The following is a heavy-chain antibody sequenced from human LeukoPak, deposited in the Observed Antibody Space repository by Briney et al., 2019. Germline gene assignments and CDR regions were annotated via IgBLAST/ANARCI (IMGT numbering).Heavy chain of an antibody. CDR2: ISGRSTTI. CDR1: GFTFSSYS. V-gene: IGHV3-48*01. J-gene: IGHJ3*02. CDR3: ARTINFDFWSGYYGAFDI. Sequence: GGFLRLSCEASGFTFSSYSMNWVRQAPGKGLEWVSFISGRSTTIYYADSVKGRFTISRDNARNSLSLQMNSLRTEDTAVYYCARTINFDFWSGYYGAFDIWGQGTMVTVSS. D-gene: IGHD3-3*01.